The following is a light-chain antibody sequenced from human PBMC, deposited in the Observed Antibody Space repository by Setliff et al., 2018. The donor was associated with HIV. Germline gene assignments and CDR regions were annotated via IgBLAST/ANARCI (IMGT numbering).Light chain of an antibody. V-gene: IGLV2-11*01. Sequence: QSALTQPRSVSGSPGQSVTISCTGTSSDVGGYNYVSWYQQHPDKAPKLIIYDVSKRPSGVPDRFSGSKSGNTASLTISGLQAEDEVDYYCCSYAGTYTSLYVFGTGTQLTVL. J-gene: IGLJ1*01. CDR3: CSYAGTYTSLYV. CDR1: SSDVGGYNY. CDR2: DVS.